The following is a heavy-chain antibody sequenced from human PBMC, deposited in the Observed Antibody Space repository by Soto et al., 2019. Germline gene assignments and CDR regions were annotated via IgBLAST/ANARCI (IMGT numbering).Heavy chain of an antibody. J-gene: IGHJ4*02. CDR2: VFYSGTT. CDR1: GGSISSYY. V-gene: IGHV4-59*08. Sequence: SETLSLTCTVSGGSISSYYWSWIRQPPGKGLEWIGYVFYSGTTNYNPSLKSRVTISVDTSKNQFSLKLSSVTAADTAVYYCARGPTRYYFDCWGQGTQVTV. D-gene: IGHD2-15*01. CDR3: ARGPTRYYFDC.